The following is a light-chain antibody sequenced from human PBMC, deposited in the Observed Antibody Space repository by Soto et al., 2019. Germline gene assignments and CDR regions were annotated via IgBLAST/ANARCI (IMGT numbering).Light chain of an antibody. CDR2: ANN. V-gene: IGLV1-51*02. J-gene: IGLJ2*01. Sequence: QSVLTQPPSVSAAPGQKFTISCSGSSSNIGNNYVSWYQQLPGTAPKLLIYANNKRPSGIPDRFSGSKSGTSATLGITGLQTGDESDYYCGTGDSSLRAGVFGGGTKLTVL. CDR3: GTGDSSLRAGV. CDR1: SSNIGNNY.